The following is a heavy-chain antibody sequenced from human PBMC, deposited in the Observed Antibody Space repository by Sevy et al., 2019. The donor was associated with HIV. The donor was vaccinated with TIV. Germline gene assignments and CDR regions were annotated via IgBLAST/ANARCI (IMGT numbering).Heavy chain of an antibody. D-gene: IGHD4-4*01. CDR1: GFTFSDYY. CDR2: ISGSSSAI. Sequence: GGSLRLSCAASGFTFSDYYMSWIRQAPGKGLEWISYISGSSSAIVYADSVKGRFAIYRNNAKNSLYLHMDNLRAEDTAVYFSVGRPYSSADSWSYRFDYWGQGTLVTVSS. J-gene: IGHJ4*02. CDR3: VGRPYSSADSWSYRFDY. V-gene: IGHV3-11*01.